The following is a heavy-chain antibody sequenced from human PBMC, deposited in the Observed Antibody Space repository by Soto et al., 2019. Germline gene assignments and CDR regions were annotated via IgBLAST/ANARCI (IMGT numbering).Heavy chain of an antibody. V-gene: IGHV1-3*01. D-gene: IGHD2-2*01. J-gene: IGHJ3*02. CDR1: GYTFTSYA. CDR2: INAGNGNT. Sequence: ASVKVSCKASGYTFTSYAMHWVRQAPGQRLEWMGWINAGNGNTKYSQKFQGRVTITRDTSASTAYMELSSLRSEDTAVYYCYQPLRSTNASDIWGQGTMVTLSS. CDR3: YQPLRSTNASDI.